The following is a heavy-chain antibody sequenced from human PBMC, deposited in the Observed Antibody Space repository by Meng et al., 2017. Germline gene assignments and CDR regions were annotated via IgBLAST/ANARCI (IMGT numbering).Heavy chain of an antibody. CDR2: ISAYNGNT. V-gene: IGHV1-18*01. CDR1: GYTFTSYG. Sequence: ASVKVSCKASGYTFTSYGISWGRQAPGQGLEWMGWISAYNGNTNYAQKLQGRVTMTTDTSTSTAYMELRSLRSDDTAVYYCARDSWNIVVVPAAGYYYYGMDVWGQGTTVTVSS. D-gene: IGHD2-2*01. CDR3: ARDSWNIVVVPAAGYYYYGMDV. J-gene: IGHJ6*02.